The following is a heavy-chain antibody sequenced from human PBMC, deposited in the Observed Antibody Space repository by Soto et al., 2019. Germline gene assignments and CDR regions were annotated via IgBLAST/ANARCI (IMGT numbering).Heavy chain of an antibody. CDR3: ARGHPPPSEWLRSGFDY. D-gene: IGHD5-12*01. V-gene: IGHV1-46*03. CDR2: INPSGGST. Sequence: ASVKVSCKASGYTFTSYYMHWVRQAPGQGLEWMGIINPSGGSTSYAQKFQGRVTMTRDTSTSTVYMELSSLRSEDTAVYYCARGHPPPSEWLRSGFDYWGQGTLVTVYS. J-gene: IGHJ4*02. CDR1: GYTFTSYY.